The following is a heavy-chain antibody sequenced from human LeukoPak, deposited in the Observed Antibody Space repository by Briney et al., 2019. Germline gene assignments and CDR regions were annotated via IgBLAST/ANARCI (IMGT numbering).Heavy chain of an antibody. V-gene: IGHV3-53*01. D-gene: IGHD6-19*01. J-gene: IGHJ4*02. CDR2: IYAGSVT. Sequence: GGSLRLSCAASGFTVSNNFMTWVRQSPGKGLEYVSVIYAGSVTYYADSVKGRYTISRDNSKNTLYLQMNSLRAEDTAVYYCARRGYNSGSYIGEDFWGQGTLVAVSS. CDR1: GFTVSNNF. CDR3: ARRGYNSGSYIGEDF.